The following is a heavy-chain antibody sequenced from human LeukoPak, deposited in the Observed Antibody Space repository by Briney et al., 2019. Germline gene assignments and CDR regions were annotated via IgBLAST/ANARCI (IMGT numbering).Heavy chain of an antibody. CDR1: GYSFATYW. CDR2: IYPGDSDT. J-gene: IGHJ4*02. V-gene: IGHV5-51*01. D-gene: IGHD3-22*01. CDR3: ARGFEGSYYDSSGYYLDY. Sequence: GESLKISCKGSGYSFATYWISWVRQMPGKGLEWMGIIYPGDSDTRYSPSFQGQVTISADKSISTAYLQWSSLKASDTAMYYCARGFEGSYYDSSGYYLDYWGQGTLVTVSS.